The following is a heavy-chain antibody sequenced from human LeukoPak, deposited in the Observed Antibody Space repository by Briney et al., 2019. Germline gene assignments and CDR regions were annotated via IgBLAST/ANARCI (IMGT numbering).Heavy chain of an antibody. CDR3: ARDWISSGWYVAGGYFDY. J-gene: IGHJ4*02. V-gene: IGHV4-4*07. CDR1: GGSISSYY. CDR2: IYTSGST. Sequence: SETLSLTCTVSGGSISSYYWSWIRQPAGKGLEWIGRIYTSGSTNYNPSLKSRVTMSVDTSKNQFSLKLSSVTAADTAVYYCARDWISSGWYVAGGYFDYWGQGTLVTVSS. D-gene: IGHD6-19*01.